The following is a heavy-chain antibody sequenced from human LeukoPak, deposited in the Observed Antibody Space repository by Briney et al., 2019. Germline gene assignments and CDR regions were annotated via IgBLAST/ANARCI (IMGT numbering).Heavy chain of an antibody. Sequence: GGSLRLSCAASGFTFDDYAIHWVRQGPGKGLEWVSGISWNSGVIGYADSVKGRFTISRDNARNSLYLQMNNLRVEDTAVYYCARGYTNYGYVFDIWGQGTMVTVSS. CDR3: ARGYTNYGYVFDI. CDR1: GFTFDDYA. V-gene: IGHV3-9*01. CDR2: ISWNSGVI. D-gene: IGHD4-11*01. J-gene: IGHJ3*02.